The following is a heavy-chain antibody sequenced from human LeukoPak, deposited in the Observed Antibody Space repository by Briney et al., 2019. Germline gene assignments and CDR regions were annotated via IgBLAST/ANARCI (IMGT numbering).Heavy chain of an antibody. Sequence: PSETLSLTCTVSGGSISSYYWNWIRQPPGKGLEWIGYIYSSGSTSYNPSLKSRVTISLDTSKNQFSLQLNSVTPEDTAVYYCTRGAPVGSSREFDYWGQGTLVTVSS. J-gene: IGHJ4*02. CDR3: TRGAPVGSSREFDY. CDR2: IYSSGST. CDR1: GGSISSYY. V-gene: IGHV4-59*12. D-gene: IGHD5-24*01.